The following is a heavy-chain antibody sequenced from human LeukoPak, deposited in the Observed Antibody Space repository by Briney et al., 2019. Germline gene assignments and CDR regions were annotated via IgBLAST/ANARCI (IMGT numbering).Heavy chain of an antibody. CDR1: GFTFRSYA. D-gene: IGHD6-6*01. CDR3: AKGLPRAAPDRSYYYYYGMDV. J-gene: IGHJ6*02. Sequence: SXXLSCAAYGFTFRSYAMSWVRQAPGKGLEWVSAISGSGGGTYYADSVKGRFTISRDNSKNTLYLQMNSLRAEDTAVYYCAKGLPRAAPDRSYYYYYGMDVWGQGTTVTVSS. CDR2: ISGSGGGT. V-gene: IGHV3-23*01.